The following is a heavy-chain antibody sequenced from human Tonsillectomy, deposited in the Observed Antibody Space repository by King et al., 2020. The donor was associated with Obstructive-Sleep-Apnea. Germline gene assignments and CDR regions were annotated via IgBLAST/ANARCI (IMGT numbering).Heavy chain of an antibody. Sequence: QLVQSGGGLVQPGRSLRLSCTASRFTFDDYAMHWVRQAPGKGLEWVSGINWNSGNIGYADSVKGRFTISRDNAKNSLYLQMNSLRAEDTALYYCAKGYYDTNGYYFDYWGQGTLVTVSS. CDR2: INWNSGNI. CDR1: RFTFDDYA. D-gene: IGHD3-22*01. J-gene: IGHJ4*02. V-gene: IGHV3-9*01. CDR3: AKGYYDTNGYYFDY.